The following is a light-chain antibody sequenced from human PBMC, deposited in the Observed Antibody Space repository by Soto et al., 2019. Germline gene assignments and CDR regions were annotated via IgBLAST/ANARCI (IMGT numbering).Light chain of an antibody. Sequence: QSALTQPASVSGSSGQSITISCTGTSSDVGGYNYVSWYQQHPNKAPKLMIFDVSTRPSGVSNRVSGSKSGNTASLTISGLQAEDEADYYCSSYTSSKSYVVGTGTKVTVL. CDR3: SSYTSSKSYV. CDR2: DVS. CDR1: SSDVGGYNY. V-gene: IGLV2-14*01. J-gene: IGLJ1*01.